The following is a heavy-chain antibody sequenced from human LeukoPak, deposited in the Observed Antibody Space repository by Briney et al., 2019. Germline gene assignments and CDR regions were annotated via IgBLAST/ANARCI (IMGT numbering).Heavy chain of an antibody. CDR3: TRRLDD. CDR1: GFSFNSDW. J-gene: IGHJ4*02. V-gene: IGHV3-7*01. Sequence: GGSLRLSCAASGFSFNSDWTDWVRQAPGKGLEWVANIKHDESEKNCLDSVKGRFTISRDNAQNSLYLQMNGLRVEDTAVYYCTRRLDDWGQGTLVTVSS. D-gene: IGHD3-16*01. CDR2: IKHDESEK.